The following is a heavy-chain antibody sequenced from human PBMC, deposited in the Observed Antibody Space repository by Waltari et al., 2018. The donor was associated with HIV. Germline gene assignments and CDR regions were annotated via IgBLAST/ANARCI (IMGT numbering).Heavy chain of an antibody. CDR3: ARDYNYAPDY. CDR1: GFTFKNFA. J-gene: IGHJ4*02. V-gene: IGHV3-33*01. Sequence: QVQLVESGGGVVQPGRSLRLSCAASGFTFKNFAMNWVRQAPGKGLEWVGNIYDDGSKKCYGDSVRGRFTISRDKSKQILYLQMNSLRVEDTALYYCARDYNYAPDYWGQGTLVVVSS. D-gene: IGHD5-18*01. CDR2: IYDDGSKK.